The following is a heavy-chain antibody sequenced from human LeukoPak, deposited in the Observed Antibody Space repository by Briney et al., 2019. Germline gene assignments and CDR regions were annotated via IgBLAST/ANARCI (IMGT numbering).Heavy chain of an antibody. CDR3: ARGSGDPDN. V-gene: IGHV3-7*01. CDR2: INLDGSEK. CDR1: GFTFNKYW. J-gene: IGHJ4*02. Sequence: GGSLRLSCEASGFTFNKYWMSWVRQAPEKGLEWVAIINLDGSEKYYVDAVRGRFTISRDNVKNSLYLQMNSLRGEDTAVYYCARGSGDPDNWGQGTLVTVSS. D-gene: IGHD2-21*02.